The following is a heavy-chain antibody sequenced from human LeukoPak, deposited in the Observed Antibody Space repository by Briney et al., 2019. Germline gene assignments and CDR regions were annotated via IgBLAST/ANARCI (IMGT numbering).Heavy chain of an antibody. CDR1: GFTFSSYW. J-gene: IGHJ4*02. CDR3: ARDTYGSGNFYEY. Sequence: PGGSLRLSCAASGFTFSSYWMHWVRQAPGKGLVWVSRISSDESSTTYADSVKGRFTISRDNAKNTLYLQMNSLRAEDTAVYYCARDTYGSGNFYEYWGQGTLVMVSS. CDR2: ISSDESST. V-gene: IGHV3-74*01. D-gene: IGHD3-10*01.